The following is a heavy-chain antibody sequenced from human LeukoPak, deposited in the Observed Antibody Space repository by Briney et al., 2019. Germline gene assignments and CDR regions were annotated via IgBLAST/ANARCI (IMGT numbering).Heavy chain of an antibody. Sequence: SETLSLTCTVYGGSFSGYYWSWIRQPPGQGLEWVGEINHSGSTNYNPSLKSRVTISVDTSKSQFSLKLSSVTAADTAVYYCARLYGSGSYYNYWGQGTLVTVSS. CDR1: GGSFSGYY. CDR2: INHSGST. J-gene: IGHJ4*02. CDR3: ARLYGSGSYYNY. D-gene: IGHD3-10*01. V-gene: IGHV4-34*01.